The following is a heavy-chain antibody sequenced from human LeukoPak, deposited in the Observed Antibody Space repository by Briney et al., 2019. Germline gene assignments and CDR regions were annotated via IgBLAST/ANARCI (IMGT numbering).Heavy chain of an antibody. CDR3: ARDLRLKELAYCGGDCLDY. J-gene: IGHJ4*02. CDR2: LTDSGDAT. V-gene: IGHV3-23*01. CDR1: GFTFSHYA. D-gene: IGHD2-21*02. Sequence: GGSLRLSCAVSGFTFSHYAMSWVRQAPGTGLEWVGSLTDSGDATYYADSVKGRLTISRDNSKNTLYLQMGSLRAEDMAVYYCARDLRLKELAYCGGDCLDYWGQGTLVTVSS.